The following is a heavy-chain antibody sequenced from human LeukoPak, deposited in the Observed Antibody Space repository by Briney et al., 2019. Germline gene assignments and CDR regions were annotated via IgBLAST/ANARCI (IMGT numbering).Heavy chain of an antibody. Sequence: KASETLSLTCTVSGYSISSGYYWGWIRQPPGKGLEWIGSIYHSGSTYYNPSLKSRVTISVDTSKNQFSLKLSSVTAADTAVYYCARGISGSYSRDWFDPWGQGTLVTVSS. D-gene: IGHD1-26*01. CDR1: GYSISSGYY. V-gene: IGHV4-38-2*02. CDR2: IYHSGST. CDR3: ARGISGSYSRDWFDP. J-gene: IGHJ5*02.